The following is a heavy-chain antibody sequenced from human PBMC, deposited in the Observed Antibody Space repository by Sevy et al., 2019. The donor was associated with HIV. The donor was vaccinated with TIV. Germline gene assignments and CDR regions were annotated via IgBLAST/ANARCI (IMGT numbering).Heavy chain of an antibody. CDR3: AREMSSSRGDLDY. V-gene: IGHV3-7*03. D-gene: IGHD6-19*01. J-gene: IGHJ4*02. CDR1: GFTFSSYW. CDR2: IKQDMSEK. Sequence: GGSLRLSCAASGFTFSSYWMTWVRQAPGKGLEWVANIKQDMSEKYYADSVKGRFTISRDNARNSLYLQMNSLRAEDTAVYYCAREMSSSRGDLDYWGQGTLVTVSS.